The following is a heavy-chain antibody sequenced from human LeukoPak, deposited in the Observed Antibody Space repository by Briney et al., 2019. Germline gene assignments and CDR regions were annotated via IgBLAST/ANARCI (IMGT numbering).Heavy chain of an antibody. D-gene: IGHD3-10*01. CDR3: AKEMDYGSGSPFDY. J-gene: IGHJ4*02. V-gene: IGHV3-9*03. CDR1: GFTFDDYA. Sequence: GRSLRLSCAASGFTFDDYAMHWVRQAPGKGLEWVSGISWNSGSIGYADSVKGRFTISRDNAKNSLYLQMNSLRAEDMALYYCAKEMDYGSGSPFDYWGQGTLSPSPQ. CDR2: ISWNSGSI.